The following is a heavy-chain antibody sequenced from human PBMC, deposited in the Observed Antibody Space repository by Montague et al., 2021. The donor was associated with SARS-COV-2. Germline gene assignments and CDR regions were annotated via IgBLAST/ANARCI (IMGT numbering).Heavy chain of an antibody. CDR2: ISWDGGST. Sequence: SLRLSCAASGFTFDDYTMHWVRQAPGKGLEWVSLISWDGGSTYYADSVKGRFTISRDNSKNSLYLQMNSLRTEDTALYYCARDGSGSYSNYYYYGMDVWGQGTTVTVSS. D-gene: IGHD3-10*01. V-gene: IGHV3-43*01. CDR1: GFTFDDYT. J-gene: IGHJ6*02. CDR3: ARDGSGSYSNYYYYGMDV.